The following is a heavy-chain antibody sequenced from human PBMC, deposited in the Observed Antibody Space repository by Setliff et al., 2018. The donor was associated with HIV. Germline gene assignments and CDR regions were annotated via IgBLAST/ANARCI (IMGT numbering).Heavy chain of an antibody. V-gene: IGHV3-74*01. CDR3: ARRQYHSGWGFQY. CDR2: VNNDGTDT. D-gene: IGHD6-19*01. J-gene: IGHJ1*01. Sequence: PGGSLRLSCEISGFTFSNYGMHWVRQAPGKGLVCVSRVNNDGTDTIYADSVKGRFTISRDNAKNMLYLQMNSLSADDTAVYSCARRQYHSGWGFQYWGQGTLVTVSS. CDR1: GFTFSNYG.